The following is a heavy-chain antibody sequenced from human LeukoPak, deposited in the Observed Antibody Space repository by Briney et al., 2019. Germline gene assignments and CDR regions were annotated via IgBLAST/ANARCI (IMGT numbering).Heavy chain of an antibody. D-gene: IGHD6-13*01. V-gene: IGHV1-18*01. J-gene: IGHJ4*02. CDR2: ISAYNGNT. Sequence: GASVKASCKASGYTFTSYGINWVRQAPGQGLEWMGWISAYNGNTNYAQKFQGGVTMTTDTSTSTAYMELRSLRSDDTAVYYCARGRLGSSWYYFDYWGQGTLVTVSS. CDR3: ARGRLGSSWYYFDY. CDR1: GYTFTSYG.